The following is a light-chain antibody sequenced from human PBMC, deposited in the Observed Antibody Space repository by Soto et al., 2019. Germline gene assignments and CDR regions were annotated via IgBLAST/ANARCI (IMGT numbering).Light chain of an antibody. V-gene: IGKV1-5*03. Sequence: DVQMTQSPSTLSAYVGDRVTITCRASQSISSWLAWYQQKPGKAPKLLIYKASSLESGVPLRFSGSGSGTEFTLTISSLQPDDFATYYCQQYNSYWTFGQGAKVDIK. J-gene: IGKJ1*01. CDR1: QSISSW. CDR2: KAS. CDR3: QQYNSYWT.